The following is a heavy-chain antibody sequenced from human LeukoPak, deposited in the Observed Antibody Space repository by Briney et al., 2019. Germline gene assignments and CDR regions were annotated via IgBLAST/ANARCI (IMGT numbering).Heavy chain of an antibody. J-gene: IGHJ4*02. V-gene: IGHV3-7*01. D-gene: IGHD2-15*01. Sequence: GGSLRLSCAASGFTFSSYWMSWVRQAPGKGLEWVANIKQDGSEKYYVDSVKGRFTISRDNAKNSLYLQMNSLRAEDTAVYYCARALVVAATTVGYWGQGTLVTVSS. CDR3: ARALVVAATTVGY. CDR1: GFTFSSYW. CDR2: IKQDGSEK.